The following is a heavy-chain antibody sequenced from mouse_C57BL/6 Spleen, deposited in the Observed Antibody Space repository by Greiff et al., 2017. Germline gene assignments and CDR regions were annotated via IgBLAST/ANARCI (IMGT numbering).Heavy chain of an antibody. D-gene: IGHD3-2*02. CDR1: GYTFTSYW. V-gene: IGHV1-50*01. CDR3: ARSAQTPYAMDY. J-gene: IGHJ4*01. Sequence: QVQLQQPGAELVKPGASVKLSCKASGYTFTSYWMQWVNQRPGQGLEWIGEIDPSDSYTNYNQKFKGKATLTVDTSSSTAYIQLSSLTSEESAVYYCARSAQTPYAMDYWGQGTSVTVSS. CDR2: IDPSDSYT.